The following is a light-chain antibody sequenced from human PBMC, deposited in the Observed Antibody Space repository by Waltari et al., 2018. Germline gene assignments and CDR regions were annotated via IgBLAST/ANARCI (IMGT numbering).Light chain of an antibody. CDR2: AAS. CDR3: QQSYSTPRGT. Sequence: DIQMTQSPSSLSASVGDRVTITCRASQSISSHLNWYQQKPGKAPKLLIYAASSLQSGVPSRFSGSGSGTDFTLTISSLQPEDFATYYCQQSYSTPRGTFGQGTKVEIK. V-gene: IGKV1-39*01. J-gene: IGKJ1*01. CDR1: QSISSH.